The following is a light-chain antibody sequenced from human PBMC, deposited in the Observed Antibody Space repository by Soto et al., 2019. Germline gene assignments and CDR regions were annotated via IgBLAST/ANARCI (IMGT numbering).Light chain of an antibody. J-gene: IGLJ2*01. Sequence: QAVVTQPPSVSAAPGQKVTISCSGSNSNIGNNHVSWYQQVPGTAPKLLIYYNNKRPSGIPDRISGSKSGTSATLGITGLQTGDEGVYYCGTWDTGLTAVFGGGTKVTVL. CDR2: YNN. CDR3: GTWDTGLTAV. CDR1: NSNIGNNH. V-gene: IGLV1-51*01.